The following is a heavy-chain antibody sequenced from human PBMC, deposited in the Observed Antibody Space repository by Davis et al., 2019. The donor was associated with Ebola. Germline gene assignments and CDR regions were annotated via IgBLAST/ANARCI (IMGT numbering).Heavy chain of an antibody. CDR2: MSTSTGAK. Sequence: GGSLRLSCAASGFTFSSYNWNWVRQAPGKGLEWVSFMSTSTGAKYYADSVKGRFTISSDNAKNTLYLQMNSLRAEDTALYFCAKDKTTVTQYWYLDLWGRGTLVTVSS. J-gene: IGHJ2*01. CDR3: AKDKTTVTQYWYLDL. D-gene: IGHD4-17*01. V-gene: IGHV3-48*01. CDR1: GFTFSSYN.